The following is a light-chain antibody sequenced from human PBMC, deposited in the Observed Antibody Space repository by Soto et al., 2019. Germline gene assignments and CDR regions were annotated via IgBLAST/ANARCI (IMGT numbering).Light chain of an antibody. Sequence: SYELTQPLSVSVALGQTARITCGGNNIGSKNVHWYLQKPGQAPVLVIYRDSNRPSGIPERFSGSNSGNTATLTISRAQAGDEADYYCQVWDSSTAVVFGGGTKLTVL. CDR3: QVWDSSTAVV. CDR1: NIGSKN. V-gene: IGLV3-9*01. J-gene: IGLJ2*01. CDR2: RDS.